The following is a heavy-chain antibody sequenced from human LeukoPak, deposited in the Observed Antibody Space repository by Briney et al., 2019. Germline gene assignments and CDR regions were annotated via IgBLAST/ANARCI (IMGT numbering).Heavy chain of an antibody. J-gene: IGHJ4*02. CDR2: ISSNGGGT. V-gene: IGHV3-23*01. D-gene: IGHD3-10*01. CDR3: AKHYGSGTYYNYLDY. Sequence: PGGSLRLSCAASGFTFSSYAMSWGRRAPGKGLEWVSAISSNGGGTFYADSVKGQFTISRDNSQNTLYLQMNSLRAEDTAIYYCAKHYGSGTYYNYLDYWGQGTLVTVSS. CDR1: GFTFSSYA.